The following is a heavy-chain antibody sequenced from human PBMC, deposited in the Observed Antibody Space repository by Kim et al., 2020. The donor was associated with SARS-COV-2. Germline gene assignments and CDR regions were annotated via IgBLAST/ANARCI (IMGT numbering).Heavy chain of an antibody. V-gene: IGHV4-34*01. D-gene: IGHD3-10*01. Sequence: SETLSLTCAVYGGSFSGYYWSWIRQPPGKGLEWIGEINHSGRTNYNPSLKSRVTISVDTSKNQLSLKLTSVTAADAALYFCARRLSNTSGWGSHYCDLWGQGILGTVSS. J-gene: IGHJ1*01. CDR3: ARRLSNTSGWGSHYCDL. CDR2: INHSGRT. CDR1: GGSFSGYY.